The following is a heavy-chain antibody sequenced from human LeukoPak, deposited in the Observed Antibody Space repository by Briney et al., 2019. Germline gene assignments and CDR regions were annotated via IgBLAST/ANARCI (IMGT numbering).Heavy chain of an antibody. CDR2: INPSGGST. V-gene: IGHV1-46*01. Sequence: ASVKVSCKASGYTFTSYAMHWVRQAPGQGLEWMGIINPSGGSTSYAQKFQGRVTITADESTSTAYMELSSLRSEDTAVYYCARDRYSSSSYFDYWGQGTLVTVSS. J-gene: IGHJ4*02. D-gene: IGHD6-6*01. CDR1: GYTFTSYA. CDR3: ARDRYSSSSYFDY.